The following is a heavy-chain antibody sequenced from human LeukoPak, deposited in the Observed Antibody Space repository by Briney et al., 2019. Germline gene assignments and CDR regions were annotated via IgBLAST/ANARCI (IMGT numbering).Heavy chain of an antibody. J-gene: IGHJ4*02. CDR2: INRGGHNT. D-gene: IGHD3-16*01. CDR1: GFTFSGYS. CDR3: AIGIDGAFNS. Sequence: GGSLRLSCEASGFTFSGYSMIWVRQAPGKGLEWVSEINRGGHNTYYTDSVKGRFTTSRDNSKNTLFLQMTSLRTEDTAIYYCAIGIDGAFNSWGQGTPVTVSS. V-gene: IGHV3-23*01.